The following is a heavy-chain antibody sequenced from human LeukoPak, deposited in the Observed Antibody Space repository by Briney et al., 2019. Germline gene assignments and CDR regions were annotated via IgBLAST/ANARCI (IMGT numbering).Heavy chain of an antibody. CDR3: ALASTLQLRENWFDP. CDR1: GYSFTSYW. Sequence: GESLQISCKGSGYSFTSYWIGWVRQMPGKGLEWMGIIYPGDSDTRYSPSFQGQVTISADKSISTAYLQWSSLKASDTAMYYCALASTLQLRENWFDPWGQGTLVTVSS. CDR2: IYPGDSDT. V-gene: IGHV5-51*01. D-gene: IGHD2-2*01. J-gene: IGHJ5*02.